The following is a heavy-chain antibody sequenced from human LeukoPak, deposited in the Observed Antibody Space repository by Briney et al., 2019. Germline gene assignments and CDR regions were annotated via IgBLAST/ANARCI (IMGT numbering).Heavy chain of an antibody. V-gene: IGHV3-15*01. CDR3: TTGPFLWFGVANH. Sequence: PGGSLRLSCAASGFTFSNAWMSWVRQAPGKGLEWVGRIKSKTDGGTTDYAAPVKGRFTISRDDSKNTLYLQMNSLKTEDTAVYYCTTGPFLWFGVANHWGQGTLVTVSS. CDR2: IKSKTDGGTT. J-gene: IGHJ5*02. CDR1: GFTFSNAW. D-gene: IGHD3-10*01.